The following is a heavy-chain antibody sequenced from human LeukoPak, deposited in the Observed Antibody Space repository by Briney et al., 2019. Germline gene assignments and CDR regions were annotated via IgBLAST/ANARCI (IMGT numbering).Heavy chain of an antibody. V-gene: IGHV7-4-1*02. J-gene: IGHJ4*02. Sequence: ASVKVSCKASGYTFTGYYMHWVRQAPGQGLEWMGWINTNTGNPTYAQGFTGRFVFSLDTSVSTAYLQISSLKAEDTAVYYCVVVTTAFDYWGQGTLVTVSS. CDR2: INTNTGNP. CDR1: GYTFTGYY. D-gene: IGHD3-22*01. CDR3: VVVTTAFDY.